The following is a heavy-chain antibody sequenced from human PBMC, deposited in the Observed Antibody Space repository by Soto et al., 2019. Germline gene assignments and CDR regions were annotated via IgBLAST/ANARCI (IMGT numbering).Heavy chain of an antibody. D-gene: IGHD6-13*01. J-gene: IGHJ6*02. Sequence: GESLKISCKGSGYSFTSYWIGWVRQMPGKGLEWMGIIYPGDSDTRYSPSFQGQVTISADKSISTAYLQWSSLKASDTAMYYCARHPQRIAAAGRRGGYYYGMDVWGQGTTVIVSS. CDR1: GYSFTSYW. CDR3: ARHPQRIAAAGRRGGYYYGMDV. V-gene: IGHV5-51*01. CDR2: IYPGDSDT.